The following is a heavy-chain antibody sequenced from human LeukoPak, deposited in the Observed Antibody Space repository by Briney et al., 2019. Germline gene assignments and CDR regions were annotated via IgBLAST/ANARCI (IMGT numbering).Heavy chain of an antibody. CDR3: ARDPPSYYDSGAFDY. V-gene: IGHV3-21*01. J-gene: IGHJ4*02. CDR2: ISSSSYI. Sequence: GGSLRLSCAASGFTFSSYWMSWVRQAPGKGLEWVSSISSSSYIYYADSVKGRFTISRDNAKNSLYLQMNSLRAEDTAVYYCARDPPSYYDSGAFDYWGQGPLVTVSS. D-gene: IGHD3-22*01. CDR1: GFTFSSYW.